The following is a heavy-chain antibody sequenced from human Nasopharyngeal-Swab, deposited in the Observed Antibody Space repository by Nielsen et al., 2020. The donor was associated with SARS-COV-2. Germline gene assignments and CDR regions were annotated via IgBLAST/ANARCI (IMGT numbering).Heavy chain of an antibody. D-gene: IGHD2-2*01. CDR3: AREGPYCSSTSCYYYYMDV. J-gene: IGHJ6*03. Sequence: WIRQPPGKGLEWVSGISPSGLATYDADSVKGRFTISRDNANNTLYLQMNSLRAEDTAVYYCAREGPYCSSTSCYYYYMDVWGKGTTVTV. CDR2: ISPSGLAT. V-gene: IGHV3-23*01.